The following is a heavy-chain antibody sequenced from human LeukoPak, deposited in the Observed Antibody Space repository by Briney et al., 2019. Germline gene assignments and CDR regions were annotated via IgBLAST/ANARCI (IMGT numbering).Heavy chain of an antibody. V-gene: IGHV3-21*01. CDR2: ISSSSSYI. CDR3: ARVLYRDRDFDY. Sequence: GGSLRLSCAASGFTFSSYSMNWVRQAPGKGLEWVSSISSSSSYIYYADSVKGQFTISRDNAKNSLYLQMNSLRAEDTAVYYCARVLYRDRDFDYWGQGTLVTVSS. J-gene: IGHJ4*02. D-gene: IGHD4-17*01. CDR1: GFTFSSYS.